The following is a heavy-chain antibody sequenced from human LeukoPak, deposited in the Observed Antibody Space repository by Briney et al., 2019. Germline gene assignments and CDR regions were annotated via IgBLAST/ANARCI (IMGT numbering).Heavy chain of an antibody. J-gene: IGHJ4*02. Sequence: GGSLRLSCAASGFTFSSYGMHWVRQAPGKGLEWVAVIWYDGSNKYYADSVKGRFTISRDNSKNTLYLQMNSLRAEDTAVYYCARDCTNGVCYGTDFDYWSQGTLVTVSS. V-gene: IGHV3-33*01. D-gene: IGHD2-8*01. CDR3: ARDCTNGVCYGTDFDY. CDR1: GFTFSSYG. CDR2: IWYDGSNK.